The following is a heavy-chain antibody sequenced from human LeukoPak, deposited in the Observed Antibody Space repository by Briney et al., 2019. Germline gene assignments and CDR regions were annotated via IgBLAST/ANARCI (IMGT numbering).Heavy chain of an antibody. CDR3: ARGASYGDSSGPYFDY. CDR2: INPSGGST. D-gene: IGHD3-22*01. Sequence: ASVKVSCKASGYTFTSYYMHWVRQAPGQGLEWMGIINPSGGSTSYAQKFQGRVTMTRDTSTSTVYMELSSLRSEDTAVYYCARGASYGDSSGPYFDYWGQGTLVTISS. J-gene: IGHJ4*02. V-gene: IGHV1-46*01. CDR1: GYTFTSYY.